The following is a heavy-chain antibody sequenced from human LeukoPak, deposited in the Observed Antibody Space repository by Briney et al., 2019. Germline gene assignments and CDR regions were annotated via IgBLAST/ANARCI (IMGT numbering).Heavy chain of an antibody. V-gene: IGHV1-18*01. Sequence: ASVKVPCKASGYTFTSYGISWVRQAPGQGLEWMGWISAYNGNTNYAQKLQGRVTMTTDTSTSTAYMELRSLRSDDTAVYYCARVPRRIAVAGIYYFDYWGQGTLVTVSS. CDR2: ISAYNGNT. D-gene: IGHD6-19*01. CDR1: GYTFTSYG. J-gene: IGHJ4*02. CDR3: ARVPRRIAVAGIYYFDY.